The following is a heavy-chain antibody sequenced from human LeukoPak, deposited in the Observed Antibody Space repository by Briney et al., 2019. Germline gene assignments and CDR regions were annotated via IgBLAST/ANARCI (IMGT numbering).Heavy chain of an antibody. CDR2: IYHSGST. D-gene: IGHD5-12*01. CDR3: ARVSGYDLRTYYFDY. V-gene: IGHV4-30-2*01. J-gene: IGHJ4*02. CDR1: GGSISSGGYS. Sequence: PSQTLSLTCAVSGGSISSGGYSWSWIRQPPGKGLDWIGYIYHSGSTYYNPSLKSRVTISVDRSKNQFSLKLSSVTAADTAVYYCARVSGYDLRTYYFDYWGQGTLVTVSS.